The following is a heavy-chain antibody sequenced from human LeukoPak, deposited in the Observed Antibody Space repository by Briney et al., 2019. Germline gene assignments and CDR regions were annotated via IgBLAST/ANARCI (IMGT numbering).Heavy chain of an antibody. J-gene: IGHJ4*02. CDR1: GGSFSGYY. D-gene: IGHD3-22*01. V-gene: IGHV4-34*01. CDR3: ARTGDSSGYYSPFDY. CDR2: INHSGST. Sequence: SETLSLTCAVYGGSFSGYYWSWIRQPPGKGLEWIGEINHSGSTNYNPSLKSRVTISVDTSKNQFSLKLSSVTAADTAVYYCARTGDSSGYYSPFDYWGQGTLVTVSS.